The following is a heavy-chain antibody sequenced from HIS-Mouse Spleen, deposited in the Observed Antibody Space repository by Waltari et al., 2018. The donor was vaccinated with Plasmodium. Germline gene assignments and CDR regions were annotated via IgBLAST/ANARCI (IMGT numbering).Heavy chain of an antibody. D-gene: IGHD2-8*01. CDR1: GFPFSRYG. CDR2: IWYDGSNK. CDR3: AKVAQGTRDAFDI. J-gene: IGHJ3*02. Sequence: QVQLVESGGGVVQPGRSLRLSCAASGFPFSRYGMHWVRRAPGKGLEWVAVIWYDGSNKYYADSVKGRFTISRDNSKNTLYLQMNSLRAEDTAVYYCAKVAQGTRDAFDIWGQGTMVTVSS. V-gene: IGHV3-33*06.